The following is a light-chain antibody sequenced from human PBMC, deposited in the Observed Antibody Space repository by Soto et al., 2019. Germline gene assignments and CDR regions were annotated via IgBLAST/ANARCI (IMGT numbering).Light chain of an antibody. CDR2: DAS. CDR3: LHLNSYPLT. CDR1: QGVGSF. V-gene: IGKV1-9*01. J-gene: IGKJ4*01. Sequence: DIELTQSPSFLSASVGDRVTISCRASQGVGSFLAWYQQKPGKAPKLLIYDASTLQSGVPSRFSGRGSGTDFTLTISTLQSEDVATYDCLHLNSYPLTFGRGTKVEIK.